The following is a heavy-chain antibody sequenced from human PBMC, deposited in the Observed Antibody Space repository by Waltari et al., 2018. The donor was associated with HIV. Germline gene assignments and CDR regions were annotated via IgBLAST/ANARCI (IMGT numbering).Heavy chain of an antibody. CDR3: ARDINGGWGY. D-gene: IGHD7-27*01. CDR2: IMRNSRSI. Sequence: EVQLVESGGGLVQPGGSLRLSCAASGFTFSNYTMNWVRQDPGKGLELVSDIMRNSRSIFYGDSVKGRFTISRDNAKNSLYLQMNSLRVEDTAVYYCARDINGGWGYWGQGTLVTVAS. V-gene: IGHV3-48*01. J-gene: IGHJ4*02. CDR1: GFTFSNYT.